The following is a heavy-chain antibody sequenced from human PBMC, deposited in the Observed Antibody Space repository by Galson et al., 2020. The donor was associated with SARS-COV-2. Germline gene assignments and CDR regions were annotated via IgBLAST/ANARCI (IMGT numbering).Heavy chain of an antibody. V-gene: IGHV4-59*13. Sequence: SQTLSLTCTVPGGSISSYYWSWIRQPPGKGLEWIGYIYYSGSTNYNPSLKSRVTISVDTSKNQFSLKLSSVTAADTAVYYCARDLGDNSGWPDSMDVWGQGTTVTVAS. CDR1: GGSISSYY. J-gene: IGHJ6*02. D-gene: IGHD6-19*01. CDR3: ARDLGDNSGWPDSMDV. CDR2: IYYSGST.